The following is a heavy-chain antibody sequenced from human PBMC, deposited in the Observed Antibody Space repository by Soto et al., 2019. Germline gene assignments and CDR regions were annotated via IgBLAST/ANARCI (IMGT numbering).Heavy chain of an antibody. Sequence: QVQLVESGGGVVQPGRSLRLSCAASGFTFSSYGMHWVRQAPGKGLEWVAVIWYDGSNKDYADSVKGRFTISRDNSKNTLYLQMNSLRAEDTAVYYCARDRVVYSYGSYYFDYWGQGTLVTVSS. CDR3: ARDRVVYSYGSYYFDY. J-gene: IGHJ4*02. V-gene: IGHV3-33*01. CDR1: GFTFSSYG. CDR2: IWYDGSNK. D-gene: IGHD5-18*01.